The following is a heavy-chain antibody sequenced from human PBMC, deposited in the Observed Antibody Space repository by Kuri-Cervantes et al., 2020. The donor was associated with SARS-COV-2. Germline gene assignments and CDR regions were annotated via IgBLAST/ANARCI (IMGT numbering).Heavy chain of an antibody. Sequence: ASVKVSCKASGYTFTSYGISWVRQAPGRGLEWMGWISAYNGNTNYAQKLQGRVTMTTDTSTSTAYMELRSLRSDDTAVYYCARDTPRSDIGGRIAVAFDYWGQGTLVTVSS. D-gene: IGHD6-19*01. CDR1: GYTFTSYG. V-gene: IGHV1-18*01. CDR3: ARDTPRSDIGGRIAVAFDY. J-gene: IGHJ4*02. CDR2: ISAYNGNT.